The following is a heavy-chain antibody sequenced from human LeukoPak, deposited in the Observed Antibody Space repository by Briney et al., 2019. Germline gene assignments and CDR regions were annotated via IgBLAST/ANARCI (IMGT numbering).Heavy chain of an antibody. D-gene: IGHD6-13*01. CDR1: GGSISSYY. V-gene: IGHV4-39*07. CDR2: IYYSGST. Sequence: SETLSLTCTVSGGSISSYYWGWIRQPPGKGLEWIGSIYYSGSTYYNPSLKSRVTISVDTSKNQFSLKLSSVTAADTAVYYCARGEQQWIDYWGQGTLVTVSS. CDR3: ARGEQQWIDY. J-gene: IGHJ4*02.